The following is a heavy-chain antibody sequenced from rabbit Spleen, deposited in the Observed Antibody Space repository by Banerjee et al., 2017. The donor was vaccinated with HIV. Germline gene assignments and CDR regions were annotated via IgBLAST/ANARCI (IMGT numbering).Heavy chain of an antibody. J-gene: IGHJ4*01. Sequence: QEQLVESGGGLVQPEGSLTLTCKASGFSFSDRDVMCWVRQAPGKGLEWIACINAATAKPVYATWAKGRFTISRTSSTTVTLRMTSLTGADTATYFCARGGDVVDTDFILWGPGTLVTVS. CDR3: ARGGDVVDTDFIL. V-gene: IGHV1S45*01. CDR1: GFSFSDRDV. CDR2: INAATAKP. D-gene: IGHD2-1*01.